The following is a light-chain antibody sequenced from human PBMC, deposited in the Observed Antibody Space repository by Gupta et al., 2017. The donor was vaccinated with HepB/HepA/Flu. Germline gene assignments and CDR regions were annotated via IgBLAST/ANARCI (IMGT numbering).Light chain of an antibody. Sequence: EIVLTQSPGTLSLSPGERATLSCRASQSVSSNNLAWYQQKPGQTPRLLIYGTSRRATGIPDRFSGSGSGTDFTLTISRLEPEDFAVYYCQQYGSSPLYTFGQGTKLEI. CDR1: QSVSSNN. CDR3: QQYGSSPLYT. V-gene: IGKV3-20*01. CDR2: GTS. J-gene: IGKJ2*01.